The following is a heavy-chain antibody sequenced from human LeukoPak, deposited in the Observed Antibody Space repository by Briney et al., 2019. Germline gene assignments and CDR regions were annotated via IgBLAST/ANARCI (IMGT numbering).Heavy chain of an antibody. CDR1: GFSFDNYA. D-gene: IGHD6-19*01. V-gene: IGHV3-9*01. CDR2: ISWTSNNI. CDR3: AKGRSAWYGPADS. Sequence: GGSLRLSCAASGFSFDNYAMFWVRQSPGKGLEWVSGISWTSNNIAYADSVKGRFTISRDNAKTSLYLQMNSLRPDDTALYYCAKGRSAWYGPADSWGQGTLVTVSS. J-gene: IGHJ4*02.